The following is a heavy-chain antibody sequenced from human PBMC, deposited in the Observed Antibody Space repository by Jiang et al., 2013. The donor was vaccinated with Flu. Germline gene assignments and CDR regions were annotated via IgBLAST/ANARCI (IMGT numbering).Heavy chain of an antibody. D-gene: IGHD3-22*01. Sequence: KGLEWIGYIYYSGSTYYNPSLKSRVTISVDTSKNQFSLKLSSVTAADTAVYYCARGARVPKYYYDSSGPRYYWFDPWGQGTLVTVSS. CDR2: IYYSGST. V-gene: IGHV4-30-4*07. CDR3: ARGARVPKYYYDSSGPRYYWFDP. J-gene: IGHJ5*02.